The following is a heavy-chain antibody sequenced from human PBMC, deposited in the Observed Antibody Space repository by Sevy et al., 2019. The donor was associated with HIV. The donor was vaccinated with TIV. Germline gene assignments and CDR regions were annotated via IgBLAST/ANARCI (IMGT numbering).Heavy chain of an antibody. J-gene: IGHJ3*02. CDR2: ISSSSSYI. Sequence: GGSLRLSCVASGFTFTTYWMTWVRQAPGKGLEWVSSISSSSSYIYYADSVKGRFTISRDNAKNSLYLQMNSLRAEDTAVYYCARDYYDSSGYFDFAFDIWGQGTMVTVSS. V-gene: IGHV3-21*01. D-gene: IGHD3-22*01. CDR1: GFTFTTYW. CDR3: ARDYYDSSGYFDFAFDI.